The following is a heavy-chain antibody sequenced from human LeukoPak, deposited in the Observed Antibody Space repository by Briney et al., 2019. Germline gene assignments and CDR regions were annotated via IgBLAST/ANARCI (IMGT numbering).Heavy chain of an antibody. CDR3: ARGGARGGSCSFDY. D-gene: IGHD2-15*01. CDR2: ISSSSSYI. Sequence: GGSLRLSCAASGFTFSSYSMNWVRQAPGKGLEWVSPISSSSSYIYYADSVKGRFTISRDNAKNSLYLQMNSLRAEDTAVYYCARGGARGGSCSFDYWGQGTLVTVSS. J-gene: IGHJ4*02. V-gene: IGHV3-21*01. CDR1: GFTFSSYS.